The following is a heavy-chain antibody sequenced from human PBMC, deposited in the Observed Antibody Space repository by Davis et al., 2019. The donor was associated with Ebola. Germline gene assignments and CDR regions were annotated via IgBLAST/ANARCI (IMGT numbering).Heavy chain of an antibody. D-gene: IGHD1-1*01. J-gene: IGHJ4*02. CDR1: GFTFSNHA. CDR2: TSHNERER. Sequence: GESLKISCVASGFTFSNHAMHWVRQAPGKGLEWVAVTSHNERERFYGESVQGRFTISRDNSENVLYLQMDSLRPDGTAIYFCARALHDEVLDYWGQGTPVTVSS. CDR3: ARALHDEVLDY. V-gene: IGHV3-30*04.